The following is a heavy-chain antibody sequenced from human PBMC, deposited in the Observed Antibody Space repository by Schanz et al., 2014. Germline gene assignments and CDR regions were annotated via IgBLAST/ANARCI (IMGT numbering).Heavy chain of an antibody. CDR3: ARHRYSNYVYFDY. CDR2: FYYSGST. Sequence: QVQLQESGPGLVKPSETLSLTCTVSGGSISSYYWSWIRQPPGKGLEWIGYFYYSGSTNYNPSLKGRVTISVDPPKTQFPLKLSSVTAADTAVYYCARHRYSNYVYFDYWGQGTLVTVSS. D-gene: IGHD4-4*01. CDR1: GGSISSYY. V-gene: IGHV4-59*08. J-gene: IGHJ4*02.